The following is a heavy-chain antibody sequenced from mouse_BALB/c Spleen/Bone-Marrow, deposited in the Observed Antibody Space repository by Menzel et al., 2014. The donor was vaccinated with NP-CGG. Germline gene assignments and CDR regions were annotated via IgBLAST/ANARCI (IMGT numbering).Heavy chain of an antibody. J-gene: IGHJ4*01. V-gene: IGHV2-6-7*01. CDR3: AREPHYYAMDY. CDR1: GFSLTGYG. Sequence: VKLVESGPGLVAPSQSLSITCTVSGFSLTGYGANWVRQPPGKGLERLGIRWGDGSTDYNSALKSRLSISKDNSKSQVFLKMNSLQTDDTARYYCAREPHYYAMDYCGQGTSVTVSS. CDR2: RWGDGST.